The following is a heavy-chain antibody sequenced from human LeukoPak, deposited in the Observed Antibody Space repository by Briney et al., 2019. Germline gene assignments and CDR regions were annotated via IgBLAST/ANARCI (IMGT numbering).Heavy chain of an antibody. D-gene: IGHD6-19*01. CDR2: ISCYNGDT. J-gene: IGHJ4*02. CDR1: GCTFNKYG. V-gene: IGHV1-18*01. CDR3: ARDPSNTSGYYVYHDY. Sequence: ASVKVSCKASGCTFNKYGISWVRQAPGQGLEWMGWISCYNGDTRYAQKFQGRVTMTKDTSTSTVHMELRSPRSDDTAVYYCARDPSNTSGYYVYHDYWGQGALVTVSS.